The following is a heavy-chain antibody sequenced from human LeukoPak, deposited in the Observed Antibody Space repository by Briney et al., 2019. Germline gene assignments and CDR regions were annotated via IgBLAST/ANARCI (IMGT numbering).Heavy chain of an antibody. V-gene: IGHV3-48*01. Sequence: PGGSLRLSCAASGFTFSSYSMNWVRQAPGKGLEWVSYISSSSSTIYYADSVKGRFTISRDNAKNSLYLQMNSLRAEDTAVYYCAREFQYCSGGSCSVHYSDYWGQGTLVTVSS. CDR2: ISSSSSTI. CDR1: GFTFSSYS. J-gene: IGHJ4*02. D-gene: IGHD2-15*01. CDR3: AREFQYCSGGSCSVHYSDY.